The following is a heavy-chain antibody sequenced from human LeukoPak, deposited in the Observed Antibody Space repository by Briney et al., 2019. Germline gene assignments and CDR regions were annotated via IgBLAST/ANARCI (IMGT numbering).Heavy chain of an antibody. J-gene: IGHJ4*02. D-gene: IGHD3-22*01. Sequence: GGSLRLSCAASGFTFSSYGMHWVRQAPGKGLEWVAVISYDGSNKYYADSVKGRFTISRDNSKNTLYLQMNSLRAEDTAVYYCARVWDSSGYSQIDYWGQGTLVTVSS. CDR2: ISYDGSNK. CDR3: ARVWDSSGYSQIDY. CDR1: GFTFSSYG. V-gene: IGHV3-30*03.